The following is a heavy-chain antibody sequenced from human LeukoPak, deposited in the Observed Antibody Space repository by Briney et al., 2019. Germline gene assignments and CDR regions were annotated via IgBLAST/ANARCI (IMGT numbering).Heavy chain of an antibody. Sequence: GGSLRLSCAASGFTFSDYYMSWVRQAPGKGLEWVSYISSGGITIYYADSVKGRFTISRDNAKNSLYLQMNSLRAEDTAVYFCATGYSSGWYWGQGTLVTVSS. CDR3: ATGYSSGWY. J-gene: IGHJ4*02. V-gene: IGHV3-11*01. D-gene: IGHD6-19*01. CDR1: GFTFSDYY. CDR2: ISSGGITI.